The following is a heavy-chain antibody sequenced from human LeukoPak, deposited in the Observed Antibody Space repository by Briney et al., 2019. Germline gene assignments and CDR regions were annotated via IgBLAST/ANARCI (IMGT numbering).Heavy chain of an antibody. J-gene: IGHJ4*02. CDR1: GYTFTSYG. CDR2: ISAYNGNT. V-gene: IGHV1-18*01. D-gene: IGHD1-1*01. Sequence: ASVKVSCKASGYTFTSYGISWVRQAPGQGLEWVGWISAYNGNTNYAQKLQGRVTMTTDTSTSTAYMELRSLRSDDTAVYYCARVLTTGTTSYFDYWGQGTLVTVSS. CDR3: ARVLTTGTTSYFDY.